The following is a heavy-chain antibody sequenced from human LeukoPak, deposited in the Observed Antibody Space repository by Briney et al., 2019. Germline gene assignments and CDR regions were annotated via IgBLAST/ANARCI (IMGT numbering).Heavy chain of an antibody. D-gene: IGHD3-22*01. V-gene: IGHV3-48*01. CDR3: AKLSDSGHQYYYDSSSDY. Sequence: PGGSLRLSCTAAGFTFNNYAMSWVRQAPGKGLEWVSYNSSSSSTIYYADSVKGRFTISRDNSKNTLYLQMNSLRAEDTAVYYCAKLSDSGHQYYYDSSSDYWGQGTLVTVSS. J-gene: IGHJ4*02. CDR1: GFTFNNYA. CDR2: NSSSSSTI.